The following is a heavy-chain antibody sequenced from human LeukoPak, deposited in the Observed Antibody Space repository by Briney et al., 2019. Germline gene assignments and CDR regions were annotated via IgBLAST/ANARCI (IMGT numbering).Heavy chain of an antibody. Sequence: GGALRLSCAASGFTFNNYNMNWVRQAPGKGLEWVAVIWYDGSNKYYADSVKGRFTISRDNSKNTLYLQMNSLRAEDTAVYYCARDITDDSSGYYDYWGQGTLVTVSS. CDR3: ARDITDDSSGYYDY. D-gene: IGHD3-22*01. CDR1: GFTFNNYN. J-gene: IGHJ4*02. CDR2: IWYDGSNK. V-gene: IGHV3-33*08.